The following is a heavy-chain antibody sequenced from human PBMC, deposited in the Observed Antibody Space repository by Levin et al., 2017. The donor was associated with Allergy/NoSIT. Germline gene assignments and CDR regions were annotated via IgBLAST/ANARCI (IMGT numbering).Heavy chain of an antibody. V-gene: IGHV3-74*01. CDR1: GFTFSSYW. CDR3: ARVGMDTHSFDS. Sequence: LSLTCVASGFTFSSYWMHWVRPAPGKGLVWVSRIKSDGSVTNYADSVKGRVTISRDNAKNTLYLQMNSLRDEDTAVYYCARVGMDTHSFDSWGLGTLVIVSS. J-gene: IGHJ4*02. CDR2: IKSDGSVT. D-gene: IGHD5-18*01.